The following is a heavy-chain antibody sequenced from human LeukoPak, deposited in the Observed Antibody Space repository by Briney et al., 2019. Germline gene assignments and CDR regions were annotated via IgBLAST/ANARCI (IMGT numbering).Heavy chain of an antibody. CDR1: GFTFDDYA. D-gene: IGHD3-16*01. J-gene: IGHJ4*02. V-gene: IGHV3-9*01. CDR3: AKGRVPGLSGPNDY. Sequence: GRSLRLSCAASGFTFDDYAMYWVRQAPGKGPEWVSGISWNGGSIGYADSVKGRFTISRDNAKNSLYLQMNSLGAEDTALYYCAKGRVPGLSGPNDYRGQGTLVSVSS. CDR2: ISWNGGSI.